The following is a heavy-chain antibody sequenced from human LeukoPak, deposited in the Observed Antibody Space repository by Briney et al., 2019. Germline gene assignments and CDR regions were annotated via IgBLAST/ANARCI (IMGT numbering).Heavy chain of an antibody. Sequence: AVNVLCKACGRTFSSYIIRWVRPAFGQAREWMGRIIPILGIANYAQKFQGRVTITADKSTRTAYMELSSLIYEDTAVYYCARGSSLDYGDYKCMDVWGQGTTVTVSS. CDR1: GRTFSSYI. J-gene: IGHJ6*02. CDR3: ARGSSLDYGDYKCMDV. CDR2: IIPILGIA. V-gene: IGHV1-69*02. D-gene: IGHD4-17*01.